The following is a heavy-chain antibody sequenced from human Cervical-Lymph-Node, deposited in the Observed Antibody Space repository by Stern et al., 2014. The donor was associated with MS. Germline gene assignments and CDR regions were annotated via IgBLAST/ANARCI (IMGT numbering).Heavy chain of an antibody. CDR1: GFPFSGYA. D-gene: IGHD6-13*01. CDR2: LSITGNIK. J-gene: IGHJ4*02. V-gene: IGHV3-48*02. CDR3: VRAPYSGSWYSASRVAYFDH. Sequence: EVQLVESGGGLVQPGGSLRLSCVASGFPFSGYAMNWVRQAPGKGLEWVSYLSITGNIKSYAQSVEGRFTISRDNAKNSLYLQMNSLRDDDTGIYYCVRAPYSGSWYSASRVAYFDHWGQGTLVTVSS.